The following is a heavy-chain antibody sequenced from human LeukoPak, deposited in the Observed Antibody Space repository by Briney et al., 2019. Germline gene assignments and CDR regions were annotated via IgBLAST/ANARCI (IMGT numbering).Heavy chain of an antibody. Sequence: ASVKVSCKASGYTFTGYYMHWVRQAPGQGLEWMGWINPNSGGTNYAQKFQGRVTMTRDTSISTAYMELSGLRSDDTAVYYCARRAHSSTDAFDIWGQGTMVTVSS. CDR1: GYTFTGYY. D-gene: IGHD2-2*01. CDR3: ARRAHSSTDAFDI. CDR2: INPNSGGT. V-gene: IGHV1-2*02. J-gene: IGHJ3*02.